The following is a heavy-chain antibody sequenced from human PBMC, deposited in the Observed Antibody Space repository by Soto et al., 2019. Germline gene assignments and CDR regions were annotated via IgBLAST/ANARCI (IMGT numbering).Heavy chain of an antibody. V-gene: IGHV4-4*07. Sequence: ETLSLTCTFSGGSISSYYLSWIRQPAGKGLEWIGRIYTSGSTNYNPSLKSRVTMSVDTSKNQFSLKLSSVTAADTAVYYCARDLWDIVVVPAAIRFDPWGQGTLVTVSS. CDR3: ARDLWDIVVVPAAIRFDP. J-gene: IGHJ5*02. D-gene: IGHD2-2*01. CDR1: GGSISSYY. CDR2: IYTSGST.